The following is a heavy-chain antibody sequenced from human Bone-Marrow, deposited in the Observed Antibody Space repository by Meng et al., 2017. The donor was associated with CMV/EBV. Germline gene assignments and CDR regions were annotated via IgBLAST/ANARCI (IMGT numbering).Heavy chain of an antibody. J-gene: IGHJ6*02. CDR3: ARDFRHTSIVVVPAAMAADYYYGMDV. CDR1: GYTFTSYY. V-gene: IGHV1-46*01. CDR2: INPSGGST. D-gene: IGHD2-2*01. Sequence: ASVKVSCKASGYTFTSYYMHWVRQAPGQGLEWMGIINPSGGSTSYAQKFQGRVTMTRDTSTSTVYMELSSLRSEGTAVYYCARDFRHTSIVVVPAAMAADYYYGMDVWGQGTTVTVSS.